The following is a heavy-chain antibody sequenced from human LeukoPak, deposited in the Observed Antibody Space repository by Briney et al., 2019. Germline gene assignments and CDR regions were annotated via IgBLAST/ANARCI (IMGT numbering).Heavy chain of an antibody. V-gene: IGHV2-5*02. Sequence: SGPTLVNPTQTLTLTCTFSGFSLSTSGVGVGWIRRPPGKALEWLALIYWDNDKRYSPSLKSRLTITRDTSKNQVVLTMTNMDPVDTATYYCAHRGGNFQLDYWGQGTLVTVSS. CDR3: AHRGGNFQLDY. J-gene: IGHJ4*02. CDR2: IYWDNDK. D-gene: IGHD1-7*01. CDR1: GFSLSTSGVG.